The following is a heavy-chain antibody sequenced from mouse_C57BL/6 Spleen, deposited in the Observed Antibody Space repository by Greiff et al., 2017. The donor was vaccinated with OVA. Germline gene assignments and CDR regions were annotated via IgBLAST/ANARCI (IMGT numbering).Heavy chain of an antibody. CDR1: GYSITSDY. V-gene: IGHV3-8*01. CDR3: ARYKYYDYDGYWYFDV. D-gene: IGHD2-4*01. CDR2: ISYSGST. Sequence: EVKLMESGPGLAKPSQTLSLTCSVTGYSITSDYWNWIRKFPGNKLEYMGYISYSGSTYYNPSLKSRISITRDTSKNQYYLQLNSVTTEDTATYYCARYKYYDYDGYWYFDVWGTGTTVTVSS. J-gene: IGHJ1*03.